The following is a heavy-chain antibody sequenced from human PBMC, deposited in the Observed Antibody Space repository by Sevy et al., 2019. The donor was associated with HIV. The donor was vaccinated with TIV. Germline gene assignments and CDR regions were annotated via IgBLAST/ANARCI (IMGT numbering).Heavy chain of an antibody. D-gene: IGHD2-15*01. J-gene: IGHJ4*02. Sequence: GGSLRLSCAASGFTFSDHYMEWVRQAPGKGLEWVGRSRSKVRSYTTEYAASVKGRFTISRDDSKNLLYLQMNSLKTEDTAVYYCCRLDYSRGYFDYWGQGTLVTVSS. V-gene: IGHV3-72*01. CDR3: CRLDYSRGYFDY. CDR2: SRSKVRSYTT. CDR1: GFTFSDHY.